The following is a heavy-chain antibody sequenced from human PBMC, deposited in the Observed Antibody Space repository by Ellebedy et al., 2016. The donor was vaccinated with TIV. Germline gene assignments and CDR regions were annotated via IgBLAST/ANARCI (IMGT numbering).Heavy chain of an antibody. Sequence: PGGSLRLSCAASGFTFSDYYLSWIRQAPGKGLEWISYISGSGETIHYADSLKGRFIISRDNAKNSVYLQMNSLRAEDTAVYYCARGGYGRKFGPWGQGTLVTVSS. V-gene: IGHV3-11*01. CDR2: ISGSGETI. CDR1: GFTFSDYY. D-gene: IGHD1-26*01. J-gene: IGHJ5*02. CDR3: ARGGYGRKFGP.